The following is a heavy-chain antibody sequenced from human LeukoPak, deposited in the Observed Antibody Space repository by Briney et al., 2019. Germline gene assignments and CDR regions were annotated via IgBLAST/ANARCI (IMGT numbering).Heavy chain of an antibody. CDR2: INPSGGST. V-gene: IGHV1-46*01. Sequence: ASVKVSCKASGYAFTSYYMHWVRQAPGQGLEWMGIINPSGGSTSYAQKFQGRVTMTRDMSTSTVYMELSSLRSEDTAVYYCARDSGAVAGSYYYYYYMDVWGKGTTVTVSS. CDR1: GYAFTSYY. D-gene: IGHD6-19*01. J-gene: IGHJ6*03. CDR3: ARDSGAVAGSYYYYYYMDV.